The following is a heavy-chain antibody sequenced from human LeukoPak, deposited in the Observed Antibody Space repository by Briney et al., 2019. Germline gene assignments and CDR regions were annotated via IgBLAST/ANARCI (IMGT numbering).Heavy chain of an antibody. D-gene: IGHD1-26*01. CDR1: GYTFTGYY. CDR3: ARVFDGGSYYGESVGY. CDR2: INPNSGGT. V-gene: IGHV1-2*02. Sequence: RASVKVSCKASGYTFTGYYMHWVRQAPGQGLERMGWINPNSGGTNYAQKFQGRVTMTRDTSISTAYMELSRLRSDDTAVYYCARVFDGGSYYGESVGYWGQGTLVTVSS. J-gene: IGHJ4*02.